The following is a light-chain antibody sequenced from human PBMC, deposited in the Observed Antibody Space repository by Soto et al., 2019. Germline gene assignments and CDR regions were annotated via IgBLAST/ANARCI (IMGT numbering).Light chain of an antibody. CDR2: GAS. CDR1: QSVGSN. J-gene: IGKJ2*01. CDR3: QQHNNWYT. Sequence: EIVMTQSPATLSVSPGERATLSCRASQSVGSNLVWYQQKPGQAPRLLVYGASTRATGIPATFSGSGSGTEFTLAISSLQAEAFAVYYCQQHNNWYTFGQGTKVEIK. V-gene: IGKV3-15*01.